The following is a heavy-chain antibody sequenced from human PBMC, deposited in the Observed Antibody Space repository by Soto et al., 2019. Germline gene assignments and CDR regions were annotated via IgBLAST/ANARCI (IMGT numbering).Heavy chain of an antibody. Sequence: PGWSLRLSCVASGFMFDSYAMNLVRQAPGKGLEWVSYISPGGDRIYYAESLKGRITISRDNARNSLSLQMNILSDEDTAVYYCTKSADSAGWGFDFWSEGTLVTVS. CDR3: TKSADSAGWGFDF. D-gene: IGHD6-19*01. CDR1: GFMFDSYA. V-gene: IGHV3-48*02. J-gene: IGHJ4*02. CDR2: ISPGGDRI.